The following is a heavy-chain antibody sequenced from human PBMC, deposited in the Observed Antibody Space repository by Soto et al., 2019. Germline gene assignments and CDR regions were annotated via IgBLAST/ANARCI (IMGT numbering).Heavy chain of an antibody. D-gene: IGHD6-25*01. V-gene: IGHV4-34*01. CDR1: GGSFSGYY. CDR2: INHSGST. J-gene: IGHJ6*03. CDR3: ARGLKQRLHYYYYYMDV. Sequence: PSETLSLTCAVYGGSFSGYYWSWIRQPPGKGLEWIGEINHSGSTNYNPSLKSRVTISVDTSKNQFSLKLSSVTAADTAVYYCARGLKQRLHYYYYYMDVWGKGTTVTVSS.